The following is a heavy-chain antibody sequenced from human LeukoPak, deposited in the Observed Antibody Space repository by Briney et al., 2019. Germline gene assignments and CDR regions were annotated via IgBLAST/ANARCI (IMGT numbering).Heavy chain of an antibody. V-gene: IGHV4-39*07. CDR3: ARVGGSNYYYYGMDV. Sequence: SETLSLTCTVSGGSIRSSYYYWGWIRQPPGKGLEWIGSIYDSGSTYYNPSLKSRVTMSVDTSMNQFSLKLSSVTAADTAVYYCARVGGSNYYYYGMDVWGQGTTVTVSS. CDR1: GGSIRSSYYY. CDR2: IYDSGST. D-gene: IGHD2-15*01. J-gene: IGHJ6*02.